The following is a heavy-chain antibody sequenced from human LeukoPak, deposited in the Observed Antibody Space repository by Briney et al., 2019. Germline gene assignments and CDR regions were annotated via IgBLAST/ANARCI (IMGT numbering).Heavy chain of an antibody. D-gene: IGHD5-18*01. J-gene: IGHJ4*02. CDR1: GGSISSSSYY. CDR2: IYYSGST. CDR3: ARGYRGYSYGYNYYFDY. V-gene: IGHV4-39*01. Sequence: PSETLSLTCTVSGGSISSSSYYWGWIRQPPGKGLEWIGSIYYSGSTYYNPSLKSRVTISVDTSKNQFSLKLSSVTAADTAVYYCARGYRGYSYGYNYYFDYWGQGTLVTVSS.